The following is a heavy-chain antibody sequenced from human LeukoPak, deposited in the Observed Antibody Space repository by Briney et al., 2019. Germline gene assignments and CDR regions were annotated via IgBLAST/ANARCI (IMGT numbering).Heavy chain of an antibody. J-gene: IGHJ4*02. CDR2: ISPYKGNT. CDR1: GYTFSSYD. CDR3: ARNSGTLGSIHWRVDY. V-gene: IGHV1-18*01. D-gene: IGHD3-10*01. Sequence: ASVKVSCKASGYTFSSYDISWVRQAPGQGLEWMGWISPYKGNTHYAQKFQGRVTMTRDTSTSTAYMEVRSLRSDDRDVYYCARNSGTLGSIHWRVDYWGQGTLLSISS.